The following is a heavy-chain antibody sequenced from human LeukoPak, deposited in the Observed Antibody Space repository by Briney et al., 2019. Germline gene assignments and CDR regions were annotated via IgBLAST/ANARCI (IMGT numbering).Heavy chain of an antibody. CDR2: INPNNGST. CDR3: ARSIVGATAFDY. V-gene: IGHV1-2*02. D-gene: IGHD1-26*01. CDR1: GYTFTGYY. J-gene: IGHJ4*02. Sequence: ASVKVSCKASGYTFTGYYMHWVRQAPGQGLEWMGWINPNNGSTNYAQKLQGRVTMARDTSISTAYMELSRLTSDDTAVYYCARSIVGATAFDYWGQGTLVTVSS.